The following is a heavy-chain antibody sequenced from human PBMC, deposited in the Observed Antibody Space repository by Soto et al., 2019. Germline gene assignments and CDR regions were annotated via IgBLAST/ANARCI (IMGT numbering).Heavy chain of an antibody. CDR3: ARSSYTAPMLVVVIGYYYGMDV. Sequence: ASVKVSCKASGGTFSSYAISWVRQAPGQGLEWMGGIIPIFGTANYAQKFQGRVTITADKSTSTAYMELSSLRSEDTAVYYCARSSYTAPMLVVVIGYYYGMDVWGQVTTVTVSS. J-gene: IGHJ6*02. D-gene: IGHD3-22*01. CDR1: GGTFSSYA. V-gene: IGHV1-69*06. CDR2: IIPIFGTA.